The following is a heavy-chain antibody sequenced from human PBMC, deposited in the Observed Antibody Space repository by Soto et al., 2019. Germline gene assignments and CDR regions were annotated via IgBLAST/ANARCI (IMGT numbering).Heavy chain of an antibody. CDR1: GYTFTDYR. CDR2: INPRGGST. CDR3: ARPAGRLANWFDP. J-gene: IGHJ5*02. Sequence: QVQLVQSGVEVKKPGASVKVSCKASGYTFTDYRMIWVRQAPGQGLEWMGIINPRGGSTAYAPNFQGSVTLTRDSFTSTVYMELSNLRSEDTAVYYCARPAGRLANWFDPWGEGTLGTVSS. V-gene: IGHV1-46*01. D-gene: IGHD6-6*01.